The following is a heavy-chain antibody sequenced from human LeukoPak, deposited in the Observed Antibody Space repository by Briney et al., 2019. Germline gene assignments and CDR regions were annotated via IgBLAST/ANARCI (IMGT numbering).Heavy chain of an antibody. Sequence: PGESLKISCKGSGYSFTNYWIGWVRQMPGKGLEWMGIIYPGDSDTRYSLSFQGQVTISADKSISTAYLQWSSLKASDTAMYYCAAGGYSSDWFFDYWGQGTLVTVSS. CDR2: IYPGDSDT. CDR1: GYSFTNYW. V-gene: IGHV5-51*01. CDR3: AAGGYSSDWFFDY. D-gene: IGHD6-19*01. J-gene: IGHJ4*02.